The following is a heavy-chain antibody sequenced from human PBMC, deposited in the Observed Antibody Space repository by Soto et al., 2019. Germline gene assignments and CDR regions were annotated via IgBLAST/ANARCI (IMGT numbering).Heavy chain of an antibody. D-gene: IGHD6-13*01. CDR3: ASTYSTSWYWFDP. J-gene: IGHJ5*02. CDR1: GFSLSNAGLG. CDR2: IFSNDEK. V-gene: IGHV2-26*04. Sequence: QVTVKESGPVLVKPTETLTLTCTVSGFSLSNAGLGVSWIHQPPGKALEWLAHIFSNDEKSYSTSLKSRLTIAKDTSKSQVVLTMPNVDPVDTATYYCASTYSTSWYWFDPWGQGTPVTVSS.